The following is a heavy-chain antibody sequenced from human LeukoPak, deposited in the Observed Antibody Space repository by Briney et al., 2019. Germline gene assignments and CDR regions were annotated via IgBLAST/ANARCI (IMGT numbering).Heavy chain of an antibody. V-gene: IGHV3-23*01. CDR3: ATMTYYYGSGSYQSDDY. CDR1: GFTFSSDA. D-gene: IGHD3-10*01. J-gene: IGHJ4*02. Sequence: GGSLRLSCAASGFTFSSDAMSWVRQAPGKGLEWVSTISGSGASTFYADSVKGRFTISRDNAKNSLYLQMNSLRAEDTAVYYCATMTYYYGSGSYQSDDYWGQGTLVTVSS. CDR2: ISGSGAST.